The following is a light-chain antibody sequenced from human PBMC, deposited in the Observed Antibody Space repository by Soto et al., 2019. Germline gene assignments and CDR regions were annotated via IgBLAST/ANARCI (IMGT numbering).Light chain of an antibody. CDR1: QSISNW. V-gene: IGKV1-5*01. CDR2: DAS. Sequence: DLPMTQSPSTLSASVGDRVTITCRASQSISNWLAWYQQKPGKAPKLLIYDASSLESGVPSRFSGSGSGTEFTLTISSLQPDDFATYYCQQYNSYSWTFGQGTKVEIK. CDR3: QQYNSYSWT. J-gene: IGKJ1*01.